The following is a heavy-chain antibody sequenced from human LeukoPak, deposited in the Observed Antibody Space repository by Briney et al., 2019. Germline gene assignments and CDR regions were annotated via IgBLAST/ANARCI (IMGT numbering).Heavy chain of an antibody. CDR3: ARDDGPDTAMVTFDY. D-gene: IGHD5-18*01. CDR2: INPNSGGT. V-gene: IGHV1-2*02. CDR1: GYTFTGYY. J-gene: IGHJ4*02. Sequence: ASVKVSCKASGYTFTGYYMHWVRQAPGQGLEWMGWINPNSGGTNYAQKFQGRVTMTRDTSTSTVYMELSSLRSEDTAVYYCARDDGPDTAMVTFDYWGQGTLVTVSS.